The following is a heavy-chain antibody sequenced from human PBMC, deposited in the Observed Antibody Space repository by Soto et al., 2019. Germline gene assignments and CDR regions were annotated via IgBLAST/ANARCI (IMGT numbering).Heavy chain of an antibody. CDR2: INPNSGGT. D-gene: IGHD1-7*01. CDR1: GYTFTGYY. V-gene: IGHV1-2*02. CDR3: ASGGWNYELS. Sequence: GXSAKVSFKPSGYTFTGYYMRWVRQAPGQGLEWMGWINPNSGGTNYAQKFQGRVTMTRDTSISTAYMELSRLRYDDTAVYYCASGGWNYELSWGQGTLVTVSS. J-gene: IGHJ5*02.